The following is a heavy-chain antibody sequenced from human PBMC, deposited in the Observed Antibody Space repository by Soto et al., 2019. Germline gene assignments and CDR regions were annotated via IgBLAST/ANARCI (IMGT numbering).Heavy chain of an antibody. V-gene: IGHV1-3*01. CDR3: ASGAVAGPRQSKAIDY. Sequence: ASVKVSCKASGYTFTSYAIHWVRQAPGQRLEWMGWINAGNGNTKYSQKFQGRVTITRDTSASTAYMELSSLRSEDTAVYYCASGAVAGPRQSKAIDYWGQGTLVTVSS. CDR1: GYTFTSYA. CDR2: INAGNGNT. J-gene: IGHJ4*02. D-gene: IGHD6-19*01.